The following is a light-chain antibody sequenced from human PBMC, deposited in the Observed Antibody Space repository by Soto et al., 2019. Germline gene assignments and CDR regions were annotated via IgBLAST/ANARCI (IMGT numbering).Light chain of an antibody. CDR3: QQINSYPIT. J-gene: IGKJ5*01. CDR1: QGINTF. CDR2: AAS. Sequence: IQLTQSPSSLSASVGDRVTITCRASQGINTFLAWYQQKAGNAPKLLIYAASTLQSGVPSRFSGSGSGTDFTLTISSLQSEDFDTYYCQQINSYPITLGQGTRLEIK. V-gene: IGKV1-9*01.